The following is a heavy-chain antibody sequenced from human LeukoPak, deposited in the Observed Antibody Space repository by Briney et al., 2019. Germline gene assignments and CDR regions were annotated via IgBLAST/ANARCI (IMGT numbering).Heavy chain of an antibody. CDR1: GFSFSNYG. D-gene: IGHD3-16*02. J-gene: IGHJ4*02. V-gene: IGHV3-30*02. CDR3: AGYYDYVWGSYRYFDY. CDR2: IWYDGSQE. Sequence: GGSLRLSCAASGFSFSNYGMHWVRQAPGKGLEWVAFIWYDGSQEYYADSVKGRFTISRDNSKNTLYLQMNSLRPDDTAVYYCAGYYDYVWGSYRYFDYWGQGTLVTVSS.